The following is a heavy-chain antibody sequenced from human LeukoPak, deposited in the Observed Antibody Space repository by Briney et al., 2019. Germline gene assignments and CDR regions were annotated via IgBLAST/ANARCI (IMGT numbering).Heavy chain of an antibody. CDR2: IYYSGST. J-gene: IGHJ4*02. CDR3: ARVPVYYFDY. Sequence: SETLSLTCTVSGGSISSSSYYWGWIRQPPGKGLEWIGSIYYSGSTCYNPSLKSRVTISVDTSKNQFSLKLSSVTAADTAVYYCARVPVYYFDYWGQGTLVTVSS. CDR1: GGSISSSSYY. V-gene: IGHV4-39*07.